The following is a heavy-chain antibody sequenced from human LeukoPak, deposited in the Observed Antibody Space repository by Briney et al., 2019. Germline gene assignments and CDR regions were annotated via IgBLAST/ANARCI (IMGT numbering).Heavy chain of an antibody. CDR3: ARGGAYYSSDSDNYYRDGFDI. CDR2: ISSSGRTV. CDR1: GFTLTTYS. Sequence: GGSLRLSCAASGFTLTTYSMNWVRQAPGKGPEWVSYISSSGRTVFYADSVKGRFTISRDTAKNSLYLQLNSLRDEDTAVYYCARGGAYYSSDSDNYYRDGFDIWGQGTMVTVSS. J-gene: IGHJ3*02. V-gene: IGHV3-48*02. D-gene: IGHD2-2*01.